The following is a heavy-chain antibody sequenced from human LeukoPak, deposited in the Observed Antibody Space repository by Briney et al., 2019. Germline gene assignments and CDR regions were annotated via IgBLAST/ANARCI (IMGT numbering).Heavy chain of an antibody. D-gene: IGHD3-10*01. Sequence: SETLSLTCAVYGGSFSGYYWSWIRQPAGKGLEWIGRIYTSGSTNYNPSLKSRVTMSVDTSKNQFSLKLSSVTAADTAVYYCARDRGYYYYMDVWGKGTTVTVSS. J-gene: IGHJ6*03. CDR3: ARDRGYYYYMDV. CDR1: GGSFSGYY. V-gene: IGHV4-4*07. CDR2: IYTSGST.